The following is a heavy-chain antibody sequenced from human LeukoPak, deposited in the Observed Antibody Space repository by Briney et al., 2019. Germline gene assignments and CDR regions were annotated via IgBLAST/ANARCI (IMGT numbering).Heavy chain of an antibody. V-gene: IGHV3-23*01. CDR2: ISGSGGST. D-gene: IGHD1-7*01. CDR3: ARDPDLRRELGARDAFDI. Sequence: QSGGSLRLSCAASGFTFSSYAMSWVRQAPGKGLEWVSAISGSGGSTYYADSVKGRFTISRDNSKNTLYLQMNSLRAEDTAVYYCARDPDLRRELGARDAFDIWGQGTMVTVSS. CDR1: GFTFSSYA. J-gene: IGHJ3*02.